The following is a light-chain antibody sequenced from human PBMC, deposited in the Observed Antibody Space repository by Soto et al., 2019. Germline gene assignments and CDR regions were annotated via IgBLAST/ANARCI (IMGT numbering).Light chain of an antibody. CDR2: DVS. CDR3: SSYTSSSILV. V-gene: IGLV2-14*01. J-gene: IGLJ1*01. Sequence: QSALTQPASVSGSPGQSITISCTGTSSDVGGYNYVSWYQQHPGKAPKLMIYDVSNRPSGVSNRFSGSKSGNTASLTISGLQAEDEADSYCSSYTSSSILVFGTGTKVTVL. CDR1: SSDVGGYNY.